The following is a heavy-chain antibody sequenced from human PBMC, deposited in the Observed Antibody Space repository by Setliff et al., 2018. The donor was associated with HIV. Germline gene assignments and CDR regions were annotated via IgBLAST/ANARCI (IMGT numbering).Heavy chain of an antibody. D-gene: IGHD3-22*01. CDR2: NIAFNGKT. CDR3: AGVIVDFDSRGFYYFDS. J-gene: IGHJ4*02. CDR1: GYTFNSYG. V-gene: IGHV1-18*01. Sequence: ASVKVSCKTSGYTFNSYGISWVRQAPGQGLEWVGLNIAFNGKTNAAPKFQGRVIMTRDTSTSTAHMELMSLRSDDTAIYYCAGVIVDFDSRGFYYFDSWGQGTLVTVSS.